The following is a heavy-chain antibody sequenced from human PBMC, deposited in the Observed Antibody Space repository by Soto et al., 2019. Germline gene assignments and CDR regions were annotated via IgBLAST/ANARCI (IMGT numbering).Heavy chain of an antibody. D-gene: IGHD3-10*01. CDR2: IYYSGST. CDR3: ARRYGSAFDI. Sequence: SETLSLTCSVSGGTISSWYWSWIRQPPGKGLEWIGYIYYSGSTNCNPSLKSRVTISVDTSKNQFSLKLSSATAADTAVYYCARRYGSAFDIWGQGTMVTVSS. CDR1: GGTISSWY. J-gene: IGHJ3*02. V-gene: IGHV4-59*01.